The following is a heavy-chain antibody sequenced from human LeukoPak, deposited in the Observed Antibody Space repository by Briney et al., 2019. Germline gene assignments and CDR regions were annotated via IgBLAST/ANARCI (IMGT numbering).Heavy chain of an antibody. V-gene: IGHV5-10-1*01. CDR1: GYTFTSYG. CDR3: ARHVYSYGYTPFGD. D-gene: IGHD5-18*01. CDR2: IDPSDSYT. J-gene: IGHJ4*02. Sequence: KVSCKASGYTFTSYGISWVRQMPGKGLEWMGRIDPSDSYTNYSPSFQGHVTISADKSISTAYLQWSSLKASDTAMYYCARHVYSYGYTPFGDWGQGTLVTVSS.